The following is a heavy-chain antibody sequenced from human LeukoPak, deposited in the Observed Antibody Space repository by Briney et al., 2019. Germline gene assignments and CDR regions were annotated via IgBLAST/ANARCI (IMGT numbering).Heavy chain of an antibody. V-gene: IGHV4-38-2*01. D-gene: IGHD1-26*01. CDR2: IYHSGST. Sequence: SETLSLTCAVSGYSISSGHYWGWIRQPPGKGLEWIGNIYHSGSTYYNPSLQSRVTISVDTSKNQFSLKLSSVTAADTAVYYCARVGGSYEPFDYWGQGTLVTVSS. CDR1: GYSISSGHY. CDR3: ARVGGSYEPFDY. J-gene: IGHJ4*02.